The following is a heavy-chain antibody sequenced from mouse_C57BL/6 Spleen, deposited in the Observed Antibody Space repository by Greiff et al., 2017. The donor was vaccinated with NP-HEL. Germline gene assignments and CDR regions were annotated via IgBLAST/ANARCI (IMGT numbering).Heavy chain of an antibody. CDR2: IYPGDGDT. Sequence: VQLQQSGPELVKPGASVKISCKASGYAFSSSWMNWVKQRPGKGLEWIGRIYPGDGDTNYNGKFKGKATLTADKSSSTAYMQLSSLTSEDSAVYFCARDYYGNSRGFDYWGQGTTLTVSS. CDR1: GYAFSSSW. D-gene: IGHD2-1*01. CDR3: ARDYYGNSRGFDY. J-gene: IGHJ2*01. V-gene: IGHV1-82*01.